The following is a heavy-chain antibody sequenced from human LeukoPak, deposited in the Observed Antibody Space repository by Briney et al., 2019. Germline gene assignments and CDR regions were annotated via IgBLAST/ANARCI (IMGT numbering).Heavy chain of an antibody. CDR1: GGSISPYY. CDR2: VYYSGST. Sequence: PSETLSLTCTVSGGSISPYYWSWIRQPPGKGLDWIGSVYYSGSTNYNPSLKSRVTISVDTSKNQFSLKVSSVTAADTAVYYCASNYYGSGSLDYWGQGNLVTVSS. D-gene: IGHD3-10*01. J-gene: IGHJ4*02. V-gene: IGHV4-59*08. CDR3: ASNYYGSGSLDY.